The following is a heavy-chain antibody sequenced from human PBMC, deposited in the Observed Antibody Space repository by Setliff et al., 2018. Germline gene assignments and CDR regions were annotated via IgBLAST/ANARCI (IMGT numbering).Heavy chain of an antibody. CDR3: ARTYCSDTSCYDYYYYMDV. J-gene: IGHJ6*03. CDR1: GFTFSGYA. CDR2: ISGRADDT. V-gene: IGHV3-23*01. Sequence: GSLRLSCAASGFTFSGYAMSWVRQAPGKGLEWVSTISGRADDTYYADSVKGRFTISRDNSKNTLYLQMNSLRAEDTAVYYCARTYCSDTSCYDYYYYMDVWGKGTTVTVSS. D-gene: IGHD2-2*01.